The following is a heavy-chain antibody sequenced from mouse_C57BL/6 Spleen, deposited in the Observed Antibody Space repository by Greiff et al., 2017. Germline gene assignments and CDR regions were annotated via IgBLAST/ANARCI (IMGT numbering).Heavy chain of an antibody. D-gene: IGHD2-12*01. CDR2: IYPGDGDT. Sequence: QVQLQQSGPELVKPGASVKISCKASGYAFSSSWMNWAKQRPGKGLEWIGRIYPGDGDTNYNGKFKGKATLTADKSSSTAYMQLSSLTSEDSAVYFCGYYSKNYYAMDYWGQGTSVTVSS. J-gene: IGHJ4*01. V-gene: IGHV1-82*01. CDR1: GYAFSSSW. CDR3: GYYSKNYYAMDY.